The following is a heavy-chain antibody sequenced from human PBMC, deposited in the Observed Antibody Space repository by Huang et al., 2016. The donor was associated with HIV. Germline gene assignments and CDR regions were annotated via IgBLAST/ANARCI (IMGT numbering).Heavy chain of an antibody. CDR3: ARMFKYDSGGYWGNDAFDI. CDR2: ISDSGST. CDR1: GGSFRGHY. J-gene: IGHJ3*02. V-gene: IGHV4-34*02. D-gene: IGHD3-22*01. Sequence: QVQLQQWGAELLKPSETLSLTCAVSGGSFRGHYWTWIRQPPGRGLEWIGEISDSGSTTYNPSLKSRFTISGDTSQSQFSLKLNSVTAADTAIYYCARMFKYDSGGYWGNDAFDIWGQGTMVTVSS.